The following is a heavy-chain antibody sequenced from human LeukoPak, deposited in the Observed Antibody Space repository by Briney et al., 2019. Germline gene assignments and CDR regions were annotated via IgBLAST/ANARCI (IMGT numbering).Heavy chain of an antibody. V-gene: IGHV3-33*01. Sequence: GGSLRLSCAASGFTFSSYGMHWVRQAPDKGLEWVAVIWYDGSNKYYADSVKGRFTISRDNSKNTLYLQMNSLRAEDTAVYYCARREMVRGASFDYWGQGTLVTVSS. CDR3: ARREMVRGASFDY. CDR1: GFTFSSYG. D-gene: IGHD3-10*01. CDR2: IWYDGSNK. J-gene: IGHJ4*02.